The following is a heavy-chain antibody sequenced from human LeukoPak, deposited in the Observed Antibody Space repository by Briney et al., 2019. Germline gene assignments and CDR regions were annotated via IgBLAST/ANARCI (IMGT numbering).Heavy chain of an antibody. CDR2: INPNSGGT. V-gene: IGHV1-2*02. D-gene: IGHD3-22*01. Sequence: GASVKVSCKASGYTFTGYYMHWVRQAPGQGLEWMGWINPNSGGTNYAQKFQGRVTMTRDTSISTAYMELSRLRSDDTAVYYCARDRDHYYDSSGTGGYYYYYMDVWGKGTTVTVSS. J-gene: IGHJ6*03. CDR3: ARDRDHYYDSSGTGGYYYYYMDV. CDR1: GYTFTGYY.